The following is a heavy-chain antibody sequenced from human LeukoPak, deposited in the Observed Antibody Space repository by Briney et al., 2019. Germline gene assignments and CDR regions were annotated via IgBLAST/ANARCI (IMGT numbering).Heavy chain of an antibody. CDR3: TTDIVYYDSSGYFDY. CDR2: VKSKTDGGTT. CDR1: GFTFSNAW. D-gene: IGHD3-22*01. J-gene: IGHJ4*02. V-gene: IGHV3-15*01. Sequence: GGSLRLSCAASGFTFSNAWMRWVRQAPGKGREWVGHVKSKTDGGTTDYAAPVKGRFTISRDVSKNTLYLQMNSLKTEDTAVYYCTTDIVYYDSSGYFDYWGQGILVTVAS.